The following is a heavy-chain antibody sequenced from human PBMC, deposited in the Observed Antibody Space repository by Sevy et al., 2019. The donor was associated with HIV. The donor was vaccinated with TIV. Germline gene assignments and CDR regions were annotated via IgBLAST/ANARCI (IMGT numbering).Heavy chain of an antibody. Sequence: GGSLRLSCAASGFSFSSYWMHWVRQAPGKGLGWVANIKQDESEKYYVASVKGRFTISRDNAKNSVYLQMNSLRSEDTAIYYCARGNSGSFDYWGQGTLVTVSS. J-gene: IGHJ4*02. D-gene: IGHD3-22*01. V-gene: IGHV3-7*04. CDR3: ARGNSGSFDY. CDR1: GFSFSSYW. CDR2: IKQDESEK.